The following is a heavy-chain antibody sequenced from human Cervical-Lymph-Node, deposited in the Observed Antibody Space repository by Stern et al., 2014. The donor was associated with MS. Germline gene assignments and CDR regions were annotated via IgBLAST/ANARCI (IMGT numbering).Heavy chain of an antibody. CDR2: IWYDGNNK. Sequence: QVQLVESGGGVVQPGRSLRLSCAASGFTFSSYGMHWVRQAPGKGLEWVAVIWYDGNNKYYADSVKGRFTISGDNSKNTLYLQMNSLRAEDTAVYYCAKGIAAAGYYYVMDVWGQGTTVTVSS. J-gene: IGHJ6*02. D-gene: IGHD6-13*01. CDR1: GFTFSSYG. V-gene: IGHV3-33*06. CDR3: AKGIAAAGYYYVMDV.